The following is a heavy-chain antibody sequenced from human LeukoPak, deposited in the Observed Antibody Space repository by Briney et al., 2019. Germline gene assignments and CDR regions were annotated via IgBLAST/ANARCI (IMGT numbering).Heavy chain of an antibody. CDR1: GFTVSSNY. CDR3: ARAIPFGGWFDP. V-gene: IGHV3-66*01. CDR2: IYGGGTT. D-gene: IGHD3-16*01. Sequence: GGSLRLSCASSGFTVSSNYMSWVRQAPGKGLEWVSVIYGGGTTYYADSVKGRFTIPRDNSKNTLFLQMNSLRVEDTAVYYCARAIPFGGWFDPWGQGTPVTVSS. J-gene: IGHJ5*02.